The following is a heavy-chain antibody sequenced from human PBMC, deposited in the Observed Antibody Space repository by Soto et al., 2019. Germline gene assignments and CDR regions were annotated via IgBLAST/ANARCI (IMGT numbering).Heavy chain of an antibody. V-gene: IGHV5-10-1*01. CDR2: IDPSDSYT. CDR1: GYSFTSYW. D-gene: IGHD1-26*01. CDR3: ARPRGSYSRYYYYAMDV. J-gene: IGHJ6*02. Sequence: HGESLKISCKGSGYSFTSYWISWVRQMPGKGLEWMGRIDPSDSYTNYSPSFQGHVTISADKSISTAYLQWSSLKASDTAMYYCARPRGSYSRYYYYAMDVWGQGTTVTVSS.